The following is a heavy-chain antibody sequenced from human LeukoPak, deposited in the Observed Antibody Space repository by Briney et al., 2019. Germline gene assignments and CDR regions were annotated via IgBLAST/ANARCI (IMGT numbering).Heavy chain of an antibody. J-gene: IGHJ4*02. CDR2: IYYSGST. CDR3: ASGDYGDYPLDY. CDR1: GGSISSSSYY. Sequence: SETLSLTCTVSGGSISSSSYYWGWIRQPPGKGLEWIGSIYYSGSTYYNPSLKSRVTISVDTSKNQFSLKLSSVTAADTAVYYCASGDYGDYPLDYWGQGTLVTVSS. D-gene: IGHD4-17*01. V-gene: IGHV4-39*01.